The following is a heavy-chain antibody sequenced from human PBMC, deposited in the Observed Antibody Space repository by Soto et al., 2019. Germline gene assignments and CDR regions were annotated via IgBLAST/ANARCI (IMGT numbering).Heavy chain of an antibody. Sequence: GGSLRLSCAASGFTFSNAWMSWVRQAPGKGLEWVGRIKSKTDGGTTDYAAPVKGRFTISRDDSKNTLYLQMNSLKTEDTAVYYCTTYYDILTGHLDYWGQGTLVTVSS. CDR2: IKSKTDGGTT. J-gene: IGHJ4*02. CDR1: GFTFSNAW. CDR3: TTYYDILTGHLDY. V-gene: IGHV3-15*01. D-gene: IGHD3-9*01.